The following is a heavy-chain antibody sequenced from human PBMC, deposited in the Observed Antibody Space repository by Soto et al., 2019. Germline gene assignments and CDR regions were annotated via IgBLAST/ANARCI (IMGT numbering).Heavy chain of an antibody. V-gene: IGHV3-30*04. Sequence: GGSLRLSCAASGFTFSSYAMHWVRQAPGKGLEWVAVISYDGSNKYYADSVKGRFTISRDNSKNTLYLQMNSLRAEDTAVYYCAGSGSYGCAFDIWGQGTMVTVSS. CDR1: GFTFSSYA. CDR3: AGSGSYGCAFDI. CDR2: ISYDGSNK. D-gene: IGHD1-26*01. J-gene: IGHJ3*02.